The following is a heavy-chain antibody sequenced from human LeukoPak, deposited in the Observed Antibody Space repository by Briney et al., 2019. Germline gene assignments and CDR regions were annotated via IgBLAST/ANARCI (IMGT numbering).Heavy chain of an antibody. CDR3: ARHTLVGARNAFDI. V-gene: IGHV4-59*08. J-gene: IGHJ3*02. CDR2: MYYSGNT. D-gene: IGHD1-26*01. Sequence: SETLSLTYNVSGGSISSYYWSWIRQPPGKGLEWIGYMYYSGNTNYNPSLKSRVTTSVDSSKNQFSLKLSSVTAADTAVCYCARHTLVGARNAFDIWGQGTMVTVSS. CDR1: GGSISSYY.